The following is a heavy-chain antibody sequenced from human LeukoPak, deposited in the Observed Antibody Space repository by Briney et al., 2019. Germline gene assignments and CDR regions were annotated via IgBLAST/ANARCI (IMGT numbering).Heavy chain of an antibody. CDR2: IRYDGSNK. D-gene: IGHD2-21*02. CDR1: GFTFSSYG. J-gene: IGHJ4*02. V-gene: IGHV3-30*02. CDR3: ATARVVTASYYFDY. Sequence: GGSLRLSCAASGFTFSSYGMHWVRQAPGKGLEWVAFIRYDGSNKYYADSVKGRFTISRDNSKNTLYLQMNSLRAEDTAVYYCATARVVTASYYFDYWGQGTLVTVSS.